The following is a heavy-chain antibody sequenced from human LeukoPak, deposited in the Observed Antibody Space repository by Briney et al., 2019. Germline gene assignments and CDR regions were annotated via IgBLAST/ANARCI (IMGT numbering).Heavy chain of an antibody. CDR1: GFTFSSYA. CDR3: ATTRPGLSGSY. J-gene: IGHJ4*02. D-gene: IGHD1-1*01. CDR2: ISSNGGST. V-gene: IGHV3-64*01. Sequence: PGGSLRLSCAASGFTFSSYAMHWVRQAPGKGLEYVSAISSNGGSTYYANSVKGRFTISRDNSKNTLYLQMGSLRAEDMAVYYCATTRPGLSGSYWGEGTLVTVSS.